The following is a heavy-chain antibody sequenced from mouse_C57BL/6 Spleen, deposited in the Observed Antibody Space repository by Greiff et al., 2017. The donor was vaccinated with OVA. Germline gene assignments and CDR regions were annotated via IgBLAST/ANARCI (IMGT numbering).Heavy chain of an antibody. CDR3: ARAGVTTIVATGDAMDY. CDR2: IDPSDSYT. Sequence: QVQLQQPGAELVKPGASVKLSCKASGYTFTSYWMQWVKQRPGQGLEWIGEIDPSDSYTNYNQKFKGKATLTVDTSSSQAYMKLSSLPSEHSAVYDCARAGVTTIVATGDAMDYWGQGTSVTVSS. V-gene: IGHV1-50*01. J-gene: IGHJ4*01. CDR1: GYTFTSYW. D-gene: IGHD1-1*01.